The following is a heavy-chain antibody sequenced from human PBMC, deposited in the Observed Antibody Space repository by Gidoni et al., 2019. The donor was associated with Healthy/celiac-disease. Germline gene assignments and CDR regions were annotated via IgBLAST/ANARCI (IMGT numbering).Heavy chain of an antibody. CDR1: GFTLSSYA. D-gene: IGHD1-26*01. Sequence: EVQLLESGGGLVQPGGSLRLSCAAAGFTLSSYAMSGVRQAPGKGLEWVSAISGSGGSTYYADSVKGRFTISRDNSKNTLYLQMNSLRAEDTAVYYCAKDRGWELPGAFDYWGQGTLVTVSS. V-gene: IGHV3-23*01. CDR2: ISGSGGST. J-gene: IGHJ4*02. CDR3: AKDRGWELPGAFDY.